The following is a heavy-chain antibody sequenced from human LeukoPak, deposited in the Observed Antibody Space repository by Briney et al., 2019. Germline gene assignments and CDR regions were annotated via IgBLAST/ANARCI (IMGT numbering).Heavy chain of an antibody. Sequence: GGPLRLSCAASGFIFSSYNMNWVRQAPGKGLEWVSSVSSSSNYIYYADSVKGRFTISRDNAKSSLSLQMNSLTAEDTAVYFCARDGYNSANGIDVWGQGTMVTVSS. J-gene: IGHJ3*01. CDR2: VSSSSNYI. CDR3: ARDGYNSANGIDV. D-gene: IGHD1-1*01. V-gene: IGHV3-21*01. CDR1: GFIFSSYN.